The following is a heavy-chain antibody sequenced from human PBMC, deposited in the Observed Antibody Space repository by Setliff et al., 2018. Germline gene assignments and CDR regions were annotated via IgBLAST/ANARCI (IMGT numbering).Heavy chain of an antibody. CDR3: ARRQKTYGSGSYSQFDY. Sequence: GESLKISCKGSGYSFSNFWIGWVRQMPGKGLEWMGIIYPGDSHTRYSPSFQGQVTMSADESISTAYLQWSSLKASDTAMYYCARRQKTYGSGSYSQFDYWGQGTLVTVSS. D-gene: IGHD3-10*01. CDR1: GYSFSNFW. J-gene: IGHJ4*02. CDR2: IYPGDSHT. V-gene: IGHV5-51*01.